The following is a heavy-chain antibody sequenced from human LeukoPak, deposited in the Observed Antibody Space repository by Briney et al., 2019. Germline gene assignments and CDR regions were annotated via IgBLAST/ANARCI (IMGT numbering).Heavy chain of an antibody. CDR2: IYYSGST. J-gene: IGHJ4*02. D-gene: IGHD1-26*01. CDR3: AALGSYYALDY. CDR1: GGSISSYY. Sequence: PSETLSLTCTVSGGSISSYYWSWIRQPPGKGLEWIGYIYYSGSTNYNPSLKSRVTISVDTSKNQFSLELSSVTAADTAVYYCAALGSYYALDYWGQGTLVTASS. V-gene: IGHV4-59*08.